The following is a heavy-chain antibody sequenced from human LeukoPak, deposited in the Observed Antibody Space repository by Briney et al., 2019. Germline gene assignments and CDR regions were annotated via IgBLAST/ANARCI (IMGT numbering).Heavy chain of an antibody. CDR1: XXXXXXYX. Sequence: PGGSXRXXXXXSXXXXXXYXXTWVRXAPGKGLEWVANIQQDGSEKYYVDSVKGRFIISRDNAKNSLYLQMNSLRAEDTAVYYCARVRKLRTRGVMDPLDYWGQGTLVTVSS. D-gene: IGHD3-10*01. J-gene: IGHJ4*02. CDR3: ARVRKLRTRGVMDPLDY. CDR2: IQQDGSEK. V-gene: IGHV3-7*01.